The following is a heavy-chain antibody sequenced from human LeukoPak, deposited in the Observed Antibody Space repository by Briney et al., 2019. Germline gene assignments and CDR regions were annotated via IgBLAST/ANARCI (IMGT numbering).Heavy chain of an antibody. D-gene: IGHD6-19*01. V-gene: IGHV4-34*01. Sequence: SETLSLTCTVYGGSFSGYYWSWIRQPPGKGLEWIGEINHSGSTNYNPSLKSRVTISVDTSKNQFSLKLSSVTAADTAVYYCARFGSGWHYFDYWGQGTLVTVSS. CDR2: INHSGST. J-gene: IGHJ4*02. CDR3: ARFGSGWHYFDY. CDR1: GGSFSGYY.